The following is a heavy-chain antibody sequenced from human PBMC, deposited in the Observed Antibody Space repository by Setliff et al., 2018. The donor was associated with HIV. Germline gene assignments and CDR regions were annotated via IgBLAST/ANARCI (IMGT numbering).Heavy chain of an antibody. Sequence: SETLSLTCTVSGGSISGYHWNWLRQTPGKGLEWIGYIYTSRGTNYNHSLRTRVIISVDTSNQFSLKLKSVTAADTAVYYCALTGHRLLRGYMDVWGNGTTVTVS. CDR3: ALTGHRLLRGYMDV. D-gene: IGHD2-15*01. V-gene: IGHV4-4*09. J-gene: IGHJ6*03. CDR2: IYTSRGT. CDR1: GGSISGYH.